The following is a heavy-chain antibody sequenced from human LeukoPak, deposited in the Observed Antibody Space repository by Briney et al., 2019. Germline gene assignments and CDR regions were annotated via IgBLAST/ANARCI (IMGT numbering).Heavy chain of an antibody. V-gene: IGHV3-48*02. Sequence: GGSLRLSCAASGFSFSSYSMNWVRQAPGKGLEWVSYISSSSSTIYYADSVKGRFTISRDNAKNSLYLQMNSLRDGGTAVYYCASAGSGLYWGQGTLVTVSS. CDR3: ASAGSGLY. CDR2: ISSSSSTI. J-gene: IGHJ4*02. D-gene: IGHD6-19*01. CDR1: GFSFSSYS.